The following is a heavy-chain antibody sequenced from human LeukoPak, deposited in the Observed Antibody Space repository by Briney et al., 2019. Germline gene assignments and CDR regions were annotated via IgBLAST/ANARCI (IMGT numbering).Heavy chain of an antibody. CDR1: GGSISSDGYY. J-gene: IGHJ6*02. Sequence: PSQTLSLTCTVSGGSISSDGYYWSWIRQHPGKGLEWIGYIYYSGSTYYNPSLKSRVTISVDTSKNQFSLKLSSVTAADTAVYYCAGLYSSSWYRNYGMDVWGQGTTVTVSS. CDR3: AGLYSSSWYRNYGMDV. V-gene: IGHV4-31*03. CDR2: IYYSGST. D-gene: IGHD6-13*01.